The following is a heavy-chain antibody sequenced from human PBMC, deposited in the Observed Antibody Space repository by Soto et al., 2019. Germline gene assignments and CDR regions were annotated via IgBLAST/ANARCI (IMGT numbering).Heavy chain of an antibody. CDR2: ISYDGTNK. D-gene: IGHD5-18*01. V-gene: IGHV3-30*14. J-gene: IGHJ3*01. Sequence: QVQLVESGGGVVQPGRSLRLSCAASGFTFSNYAMHWVRQAPGKGLEWVAVISYDGTNKYYADSVKGRFTISRDNFRNMLYLQMNSLRAEDTAVYYCASERLQLWLRDAFDVWGQGTMVTVSS. CDR1: GFTFSNYA. CDR3: ASERLQLWLRDAFDV.